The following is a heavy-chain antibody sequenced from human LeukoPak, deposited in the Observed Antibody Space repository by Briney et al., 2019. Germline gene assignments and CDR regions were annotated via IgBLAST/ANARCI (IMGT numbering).Heavy chain of an antibody. CDR3: AKLGEGGYSYDYLPYYFDY. V-gene: IGHV3-21*01. CDR1: GFTFSSYS. CDR2: ISSSSSYI. D-gene: IGHD5-18*01. Sequence: KPGGSLRLSCAASGFTFSSYSMNWVRQAPGKGLEWVSSISSSSSYIYYADSVKGRFTISRDNSKNTLYLQMNSLRAEDTAVYYCAKLGEGGYSYDYLPYYFDYWGQGTLVTVSS. J-gene: IGHJ4*02.